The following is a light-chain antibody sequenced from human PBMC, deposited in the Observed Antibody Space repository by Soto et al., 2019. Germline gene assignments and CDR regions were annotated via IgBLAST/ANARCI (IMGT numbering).Light chain of an antibody. CDR1: QSIGSN. Sequence: EIVMTQSPATLSVFPGERATLSCRASQSIGSNLAWYQQKPGQAPRLLVYGAFNRATGIPDRFSGSGSGTEFTLTISSLQSEDFAVYYCQQYNSWPLTFGGGTKVEIK. V-gene: IGKV3-15*01. J-gene: IGKJ4*01. CDR2: GAF. CDR3: QQYNSWPLT.